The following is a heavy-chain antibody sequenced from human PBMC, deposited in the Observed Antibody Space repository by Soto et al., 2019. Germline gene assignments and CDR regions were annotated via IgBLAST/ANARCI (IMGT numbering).Heavy chain of an antibody. CDR3: ARGTGSSTCCYADWYFDH. CDR1: GGSISRGGYS. Sequence: QLQLQESGSGLVKPSQTLSLTCAVSGGSISRGGYSWSWIRHPPGKGLEWIGYIYHSGSTSYNPSLHSRVAISVDRSNNPCSLKLSSVTAADTAVYDCARGTGSSTCCYADWYFDHWGRGTLLTLSP. D-gene: IGHD2-2*01. J-gene: IGHJ2*01. CDR2: IYHSGST. V-gene: IGHV4-30-2*01.